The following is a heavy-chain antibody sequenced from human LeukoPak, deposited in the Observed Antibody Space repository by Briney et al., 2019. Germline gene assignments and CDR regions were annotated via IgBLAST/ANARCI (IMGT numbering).Heavy chain of an antibody. D-gene: IGHD3-10*01. Sequence: GASVKVSCKASGYTFTSYGISWVRQASGQGLEWMGWISAYNGNTNYAQKLQGRLTMTTDTSTSTAYMELRSLRSDDTAVYYCARDRFYGSGTYFDYWGQGTLVTVSS. CDR3: ARDRFYGSGTYFDY. V-gene: IGHV1-18*04. J-gene: IGHJ4*02. CDR1: GYTFTSYG. CDR2: ISAYNGNT.